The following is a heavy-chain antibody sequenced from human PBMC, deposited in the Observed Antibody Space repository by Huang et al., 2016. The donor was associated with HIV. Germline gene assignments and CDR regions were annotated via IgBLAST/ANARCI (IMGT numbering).Heavy chain of an antibody. CDR1: GSTLTSYY. Sequence: QVQLVQSGAEVKKPGASVKVSCTASGSTLTSYYMHWVRQAPGQGLEWMGVINPSGDGTSYAQKFQDRVTMTRDTSTSTVYMELSSLRSEDTAVYYCARDQYYDSSGYLKYYYYGMDVWGQGTTVTVSS. CDR3: ARDQYYDSSGYLKYYYYGMDV. D-gene: IGHD3-22*01. J-gene: IGHJ6*02. CDR2: INPSGDGT. V-gene: IGHV1-46*01.